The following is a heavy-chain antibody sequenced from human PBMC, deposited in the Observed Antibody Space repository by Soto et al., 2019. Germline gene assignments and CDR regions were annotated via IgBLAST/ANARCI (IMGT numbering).Heavy chain of an antibody. V-gene: IGHV3-23*01. CDR2: ISGSGGST. D-gene: IGHD4-17*01. CDR1: GFTFSSYA. J-gene: IGHJ4*02. CDR3: AKDRSKTTVVTPSDY. Sequence: EVQLLESGGGLVQPGGSLRLSCAASGFTFSSYAMSWVRQAPGKGLEWVSAISGSGGSTYYADSVKGRFTISRDNSKNTRYLQMNSLRAEDTAVYYCAKDRSKTTVVTPSDYWGQGTLVTVSS.